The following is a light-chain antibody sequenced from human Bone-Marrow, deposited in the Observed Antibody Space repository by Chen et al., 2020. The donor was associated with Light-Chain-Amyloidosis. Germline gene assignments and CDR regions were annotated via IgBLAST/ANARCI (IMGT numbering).Light chain of an antibody. Sequence: QSALTQPPSASGSPGQSVTISCTGTSSDVGGYNYISWYQQHPGKAPQLMIYDVTRRPSGVPDSFSGAKSGNTASLTVAGLQDEDEDGYYCSSYGGRNNLVLGGGTKLTVL. CDR1: SSDVGGYNY. CDR2: DVT. V-gene: IGLV2-8*01. J-gene: IGLJ2*01. CDR3: SSYGGRNNLV.